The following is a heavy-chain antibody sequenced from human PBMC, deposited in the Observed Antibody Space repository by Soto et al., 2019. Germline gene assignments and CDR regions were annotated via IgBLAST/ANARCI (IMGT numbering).Heavy chain of an antibody. CDR2: IYHSGST. CDR1: GGSITSANFL. CDR3: ARDRLSLIRGVPHYDGIDV. J-gene: IGHJ6*02. Sequence: QVQLQESGPGLVKPSQTLSLTCTVSGGSITSANFLWTWIRQHPGKGLEWIGYIYHSGSTYYNPSLKSRVTISIDKSQNQFSLTLTSVTAADTAIYFCARDRLSLIRGVPHYDGIDVWGQGTTVTVSS. V-gene: IGHV4-31*03. D-gene: IGHD3-10*01.